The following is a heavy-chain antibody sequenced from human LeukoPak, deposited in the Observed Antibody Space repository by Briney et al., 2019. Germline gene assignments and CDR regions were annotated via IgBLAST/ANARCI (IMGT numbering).Heavy chain of an antibody. CDR2: IYYSGST. D-gene: IGHD3-10*01. CDR3: ARVGSYYGSGSYYNGFDY. V-gene: IGHV4-59*01. Sequence: SETLSLTCTVSGGSISSYYWSWIRQPPGKGLEWIGYIYYSGSTNYNPSLKSRVTISVDTSKSQFSLKLSSVTAADTAVYYCARVGSYYGSGSYYNGFDYWGQGTLVTVSS. CDR1: GGSISSYY. J-gene: IGHJ4*02.